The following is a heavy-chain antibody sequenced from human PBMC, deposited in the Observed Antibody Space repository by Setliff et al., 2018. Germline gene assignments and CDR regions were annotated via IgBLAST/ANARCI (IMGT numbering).Heavy chain of an antibody. CDR3: AKERRIYSYAIDY. CDR1: GFTFSTHN. D-gene: IGHD5-18*01. V-gene: IGHV3-30*02. J-gene: IGHJ4*02. CDR2: IWYDGSNK. Sequence: PGGSLRLSCAASGFTFSTHNMNWVRQAPGKGLEWVAVIWYDGSNKYYADSVKGRFTISRGNSKKTLYLQMNSLRAEDTAVYYCAKERRIYSYAIDYWGQGTLVTVSS.